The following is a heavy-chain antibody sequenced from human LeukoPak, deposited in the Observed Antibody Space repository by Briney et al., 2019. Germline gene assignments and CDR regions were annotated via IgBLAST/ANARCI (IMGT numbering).Heavy chain of an antibody. J-gene: IGHJ4*02. CDR2: FHNSGTS. D-gene: IGHD3-16*01. Sequence: SETLSLTCTVSDDSISDYYRGWIQQPPGKGLEWIGYFHNSGTSTYNPSLKSRVTISADTSKNQFSLKLNSLTTADTAVYYCTRGAGWLIDYWGQGILVTVSS. CDR3: TRGAGWLIDY. V-gene: IGHV4-59*01. CDR1: DDSISDYY.